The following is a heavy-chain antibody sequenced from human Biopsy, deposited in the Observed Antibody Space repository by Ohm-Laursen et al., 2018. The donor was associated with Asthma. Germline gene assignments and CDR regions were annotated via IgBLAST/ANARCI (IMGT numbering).Heavy chain of an antibody. Sequence: LRLSCTASGFTFSTSWMTWVRQAPGKGLEWVANIKEDGSEKNYVDSVKGRLTISRDNGKNSLYLQMNSLRAEDTAVYYCARTFHFWSPYHAEHSQLWGQGTLVTVSS. CDR3: ARTFHFWSPYHAEHSQL. CDR2: IKEDGSEK. D-gene: IGHD3-3*02. J-gene: IGHJ1*01. V-gene: IGHV3-7*02. CDR1: GFTFSTSW.